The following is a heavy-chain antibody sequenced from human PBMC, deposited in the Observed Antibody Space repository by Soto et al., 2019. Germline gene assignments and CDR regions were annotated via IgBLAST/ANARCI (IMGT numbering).Heavy chain of an antibody. J-gene: IGHJ4*02. D-gene: IGHD1-1*01. V-gene: IGHV4-61*08. CDR3: ARNKVPGFDY. CDR2: IYNSGTT. Sequence: SETLSLTCTVSGGSISSYDYYWSWIRQPPGKGLEWIGYIYNSGTTNYNPSLKSRVTISVDTSKNQFSLKLSSVTAADTAVYYCARNKVPGFDYWGQGTLVTVSS. CDR1: GGSISSYDYY.